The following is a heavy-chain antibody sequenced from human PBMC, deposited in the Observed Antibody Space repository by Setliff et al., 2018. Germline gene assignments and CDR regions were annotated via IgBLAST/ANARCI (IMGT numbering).Heavy chain of an antibody. CDR2: VFSGDSDT. CDR3: ARLGAPASHDAFDI. D-gene: IGHD6-25*01. CDR1: GYRFTTYW. V-gene: IGHV5-51*01. Sequence: PGESLKISCKGSGYRFTTYWIGWVRQMPGKGLEWMGIVFSGDSDTRYSPSFQGQVTMSAAKSINTAYLQWSSLKASDTAMYYCARLGAPASHDAFDIWGQGTMVTVSS. J-gene: IGHJ3*02.